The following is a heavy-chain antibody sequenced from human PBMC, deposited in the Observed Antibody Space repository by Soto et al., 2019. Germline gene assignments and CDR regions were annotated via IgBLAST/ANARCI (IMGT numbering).Heavy chain of an antibody. D-gene: IGHD2-2*01. CDR2: IYYSGST. CDR1: GGSISSSSYY. J-gene: IGHJ5*02. Sequence: PSETLSLTCTVSGGSISSSSYYWGWIRQPPGKGLEWIGSIYYSGSTYYNPSLKSRVTISVDTSKNQFSLKLSSVTAADTAVYYCARLSDIVVVPAAMSGWYWFDPWGQGTLVT. CDR3: ARLSDIVVVPAAMSGWYWFDP. V-gene: IGHV4-39*01.